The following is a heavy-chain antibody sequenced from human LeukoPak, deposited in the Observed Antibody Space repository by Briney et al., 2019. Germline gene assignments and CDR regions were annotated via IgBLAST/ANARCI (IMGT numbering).Heavy chain of an antibody. CDR3: VRGSLVNFDP. CDR2: ITPSSGFA. D-gene: IGHD2-21*01. Sequence: ASVKLSYKTSVYTFINFDINWVRHATGQGREWMGWITPSSGFAGYAQKFQGRVNMNSNISISTAYMELSSLRSEDTAVYYCVRGSLVNFDPWGQGSLVTVSS. J-gene: IGHJ5*02. CDR1: VYTFINFD. V-gene: IGHV1-8*01.